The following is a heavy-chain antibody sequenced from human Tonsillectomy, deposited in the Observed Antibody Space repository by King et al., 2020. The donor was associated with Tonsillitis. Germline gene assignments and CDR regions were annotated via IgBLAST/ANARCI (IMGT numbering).Heavy chain of an antibody. Sequence: VQLQESGPGLVKPSQNLSLTCTVSGGSISSGGYYWSWIRQHPGKGLEWIGYIYYSGSTYYNPSLKSRVTISVDTSKNQFSLKLSSVTAADTAVYYCARDLYCATTSCYPGYFDYWGQGTLVTVSS. CDR2: IYYSGST. D-gene: IGHD2-2*01. J-gene: IGHJ4*02. V-gene: IGHV4-31*03. CDR1: GGSISSGGYY. CDR3: ARDLYCATTSCYPGYFDY.